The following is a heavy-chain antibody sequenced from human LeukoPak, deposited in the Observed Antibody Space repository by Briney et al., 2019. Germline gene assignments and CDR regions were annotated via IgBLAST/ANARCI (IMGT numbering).Heavy chain of an antibody. CDR1: GFNFNNYD. Sequence: GGSLRLSCAASGFNFNNYDMHWVRQAAGKRLEWVSGIGTVADTFYLDSVKGRFTISRDNARNSVYLQMNSLRAEDTAVYYCARVHTSSYAADLWGQGTLVTVSS. V-gene: IGHV3-13*04. CDR2: IGTVADT. CDR3: ARVHTSSYAADL. D-gene: IGHD3-22*01. J-gene: IGHJ5*02.